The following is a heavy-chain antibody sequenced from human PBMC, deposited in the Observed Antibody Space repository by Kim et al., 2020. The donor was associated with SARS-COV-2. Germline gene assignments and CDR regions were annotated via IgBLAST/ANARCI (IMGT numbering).Heavy chain of an antibody. D-gene: IGHD1-7*01. V-gene: IGHV4-34*01. CDR1: GGSFSGYY. CDR3: AIVGRNYGGDHDY. Sequence: SETLSLTCAVYGGSFSGYYWSWIRQPPGKGLEWIGEINHSGSTNYNPSLKSRVTISVDTSKNQFSLKLSSVTAADTAVYYCAIVGRNYGGDHDYWGQGTLVTVSS. CDR2: INHSGST. J-gene: IGHJ4*02.